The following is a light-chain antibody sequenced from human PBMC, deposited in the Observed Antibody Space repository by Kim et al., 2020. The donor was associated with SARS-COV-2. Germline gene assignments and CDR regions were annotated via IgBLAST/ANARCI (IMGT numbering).Light chain of an antibody. Sequence: QSALTQPRSVSGSPGQSVIISCTRSSSDVGDYNYVSWYQQHPGKVPKLMIYDVNKRPSGVPDRFSGSKSGNTASLTISGLQSEDEADYYCCSYAGRYTYVFGAGTKVTVL. V-gene: IGLV2-11*01. CDR1: SSDVGDYNY. CDR3: CSYAGRYTYV. CDR2: DVN. J-gene: IGLJ1*01.